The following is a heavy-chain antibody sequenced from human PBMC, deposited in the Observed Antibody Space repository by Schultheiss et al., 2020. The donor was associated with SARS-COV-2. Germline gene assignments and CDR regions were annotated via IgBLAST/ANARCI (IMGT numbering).Heavy chain of an antibody. Sequence: GGSLRLSCAASGFTFSDYDMHWVRQSPGKGLEWVADIWHDGSNKYYADSVKGRVTISRDNSKNTLYLQMNSLRAEDTAVYYCARARVVLDYYYGMDVWGQGTTVTVCS. J-gene: IGHJ6*02. V-gene: IGHV3-33*01. CDR3: ARARVVLDYYYGMDV. CDR1: GFTFSDYD. CDR2: IWHDGSNK. D-gene: IGHD3-3*01.